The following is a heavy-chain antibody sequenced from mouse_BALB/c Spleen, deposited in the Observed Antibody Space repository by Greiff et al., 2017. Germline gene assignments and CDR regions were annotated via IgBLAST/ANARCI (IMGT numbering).Heavy chain of an antibody. CDR2: IDPSDSYT. CDR3: ARGMNYYYAMDY. Sequence: QQSCKASGYTFTSYWMHWVKQRPGQGLEWIGEIDPSDSYTNYNQKFKGKATLTVDKSSSTAYMQLSSLTSEDSAVYYCARGMNYYYAMDYWGQGTSVTVSS. J-gene: IGHJ4*01. CDR1: GYTFTSYW. V-gene: IGHV1-69*02.